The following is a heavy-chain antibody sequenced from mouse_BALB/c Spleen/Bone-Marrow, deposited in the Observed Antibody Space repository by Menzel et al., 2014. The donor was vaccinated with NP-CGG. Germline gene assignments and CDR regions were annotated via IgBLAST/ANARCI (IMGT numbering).Heavy chain of an antibody. J-gene: IGHJ3*01. V-gene: IGHV6-6*02. CDR1: GFTFSNYW. CDR2: IRLKSDNYAT. CDR3: TKYGGEAWFTY. Sequence: EVKLMESGGGLVQPGGSMKLSCVASGFTFSNYWMSWVRQSPEKGLEWVAEIRLKSDNYATHYVESVKGKFTISRDDSKSRLYLQMNSLRAEDTGIYYCTKYGGEAWFTYWGQGTLVTVSA. D-gene: IGHD1-2*01.